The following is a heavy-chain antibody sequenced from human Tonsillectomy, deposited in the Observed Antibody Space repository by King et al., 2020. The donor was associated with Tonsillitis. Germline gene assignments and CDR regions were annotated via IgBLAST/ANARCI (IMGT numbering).Heavy chain of an antibody. CDR2: ISGSGDST. CDR3: AKDGSGWYYYYYGMDV. Sequence: VQLVESGGGLVQPGGSLRLSCAASGFTFSNYAMSWVRQAPGKGLEWVSVISGSGDSTYYADSVKGRFTISRDSSKNTVYLQMNSLRVEDTAVFYCAKDGSGWYYYYYGMDVWVQGTTVTVSS. J-gene: IGHJ6*02. V-gene: IGHV3-23*04. CDR1: GFTFSNYA. D-gene: IGHD6-19*01.